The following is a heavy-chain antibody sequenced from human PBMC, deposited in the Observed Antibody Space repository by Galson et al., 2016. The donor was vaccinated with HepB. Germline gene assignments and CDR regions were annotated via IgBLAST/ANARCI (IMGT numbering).Heavy chain of an antibody. J-gene: IGHJ3*01. CDR3: ARDRGYRALDL. Sequence: SLRLSCAVSGLMYTHYAMNWVRQAPGKGLEWVSIIDDSGDHIYYAESVKGRLTISRDKATDTLYLQMNSLRAEDTALYYCARDRGYRALDLRGQGTTVTVSS. D-gene: IGHD3-10*01. CDR1: GLMYTHYA. V-gene: IGHV3-23*01. CDR2: IDDSGDHI.